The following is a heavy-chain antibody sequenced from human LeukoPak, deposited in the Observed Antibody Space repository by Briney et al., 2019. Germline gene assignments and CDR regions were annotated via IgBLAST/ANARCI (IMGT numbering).Heavy chain of an antibody. CDR2: IYYSGST. Sequence: SQTLSLTCTVSGGSISSSGYYWSWIRQHPGQGLEWIGYIYYSGSTYYNPSLKSRVTISVDTSKNQFSLKLSSVTAADTAVYYCARGRKIPMIVVAQSPRAFDIWGQGTMVTVSS. CDR1: GGSISSSGYY. V-gene: IGHV4-31*03. CDR3: ARGRKIPMIVVAQSPRAFDI. J-gene: IGHJ3*02. D-gene: IGHD3-22*01.